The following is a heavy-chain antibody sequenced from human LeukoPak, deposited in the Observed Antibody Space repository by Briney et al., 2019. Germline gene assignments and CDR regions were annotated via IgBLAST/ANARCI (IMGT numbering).Heavy chain of an antibody. D-gene: IGHD6-13*01. CDR1: GFTFSSYS. CDR3: ARHTEGIAGVGDAFDI. CDR2: IYYSGST. V-gene: IGHV4-59*08. Sequence: PGGSLRLSCAASGFTFSSYSMNWIRQPPGKGLEWIGYIYYSGSTNYNPSLKSRVTISVDTSKNQFSLKPSSVTAADTAVYYCARHTEGIAGVGDAFDIWGQGTMVTVSS. J-gene: IGHJ3*02.